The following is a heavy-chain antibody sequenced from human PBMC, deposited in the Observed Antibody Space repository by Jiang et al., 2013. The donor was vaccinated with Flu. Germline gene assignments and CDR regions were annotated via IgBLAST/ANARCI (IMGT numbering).Heavy chain of an antibody. CDR2: IDWDDDK. D-gene: IGHD3-22*01. CDR1: GFSLSTSGMC. V-gene: IGHV2-70*11. Sequence: KPTQTLTLTCTFSGFSLSTSGMCVSWIRQPPGKALEWLARIDWDDDKYYSTSLKTRLTISKDTSKNQVVLTMTNMDPVDTATYYCARIRFGSDSSGYGWFDPWGQGTLVTVSS. J-gene: IGHJ5*02. CDR3: ARIRFGSDSSGYGWFDP.